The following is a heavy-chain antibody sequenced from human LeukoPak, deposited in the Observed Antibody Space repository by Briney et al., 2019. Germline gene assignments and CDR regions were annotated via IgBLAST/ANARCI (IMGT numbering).Heavy chain of an antibody. Sequence: PSETLSLTCTVSGGSISSGDYYWSWIRQPAGKGLEWIGRIYTSGSTNYNPSLKSRVTMSVDTSKNQFSLKLSSVTAADTAVYYCARSRGNYDFWSGYYFYYYYMDVWGKGTTVTVSS. D-gene: IGHD3-3*01. CDR3: ARSRGNYDFWSGYYFYYYYMDV. CDR1: GGSISSGDYY. J-gene: IGHJ6*03. CDR2: IYTSGST. V-gene: IGHV4-61*02.